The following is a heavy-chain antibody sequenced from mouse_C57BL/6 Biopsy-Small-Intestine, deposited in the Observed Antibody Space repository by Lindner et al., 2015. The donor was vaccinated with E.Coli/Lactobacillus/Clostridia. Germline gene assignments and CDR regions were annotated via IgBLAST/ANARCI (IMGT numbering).Heavy chain of an antibody. CDR1: GYSFTDYN. V-gene: IGHV1-39*01. D-gene: IGHD1-1*01. CDR3: ARAGGYNYDWYFDV. Sequence: VQLQESGPELVKPGASVKISCKASGYSFTDYNMNWVKQSNGKSLEWTGVINPNYGTTTYNQKFKGKATLTVDQSSSTAYMQLNSLTSEDSAVYYCARAGGYNYDWYFDVWGTGTTVTVSS. J-gene: IGHJ1*03. CDR2: INPNYGTT.